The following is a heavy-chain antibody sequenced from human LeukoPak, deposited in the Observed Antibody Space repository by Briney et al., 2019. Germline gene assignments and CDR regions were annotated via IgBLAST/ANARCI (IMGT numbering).Heavy chain of an antibody. CDR3: ARGREVVVVVAATGYYYYYMDV. CDR2: INPNSGGT. J-gene: IGHJ6*03. CDR1: GYTFTGYY. Sequence: ASVKVSCKASGYTFTGYYMHWVRQAPGQGLEWMGWINPNSGGTNYAQKFQGRVTMTRDTSISTAYTELSRLRSDDTAVYYCARGREVVVVVAATGYYYYYMDVWGKGTTVTVSS. V-gene: IGHV1-2*02. D-gene: IGHD2-15*01.